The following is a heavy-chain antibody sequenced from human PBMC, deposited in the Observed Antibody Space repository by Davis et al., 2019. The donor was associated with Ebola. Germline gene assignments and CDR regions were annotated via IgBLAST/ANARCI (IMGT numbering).Heavy chain of an antibody. D-gene: IGHD6-13*01. CDR2: IKPDGTAK. CDR3: ARCTAAAAGDD. CDR1: GFTFSSYA. V-gene: IGHV3-7*01. Sequence: PGGSLRLSCAASGFTFSSYAMSWVRQAPGKGLEWVANIKPDGTAKDYVDSVKGRFTISRDNTKDSLYLQMNSLRGEDTAVYYCARCTAAAAGDDWGQGTLVTVSS. J-gene: IGHJ4*02.